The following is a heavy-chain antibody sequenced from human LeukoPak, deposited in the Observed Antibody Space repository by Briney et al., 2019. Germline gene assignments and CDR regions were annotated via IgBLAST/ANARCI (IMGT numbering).Heavy chain of an antibody. Sequence: GGSLRLSCAASGFTFSSYAMHWVRQAPGKGLEWVAVISYDGSNKYYADSVKGRFTISRDNSKNTLYLQMNSLRAEDTAVYYCARDNSGWSLDPWGQGTLVTVSS. CDR3: ARDNSGWSLDP. CDR2: ISYDGSNK. D-gene: IGHD6-19*01. CDR1: GFTFSSYA. J-gene: IGHJ5*02. V-gene: IGHV3-30*04.